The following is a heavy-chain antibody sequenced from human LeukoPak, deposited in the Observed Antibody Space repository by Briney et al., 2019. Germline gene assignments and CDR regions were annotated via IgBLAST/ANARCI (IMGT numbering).Heavy chain of an antibody. D-gene: IGHD3-10*01. CDR3: ASSTTGSYDFDY. CDR1: GYSLSELS. CDR2: ENHEDGEK. V-gene: IGHV1-24*01. Sequence: AASVKVSCKVSGYSLSELSMFWVRQSPGKGLEWIGGENHEDGEKIYAQKFQGGVTMTEDRSTDTAYMELTSLRYEDTAIYYCASSTTGSYDFDYWGQGTLVRVSS. J-gene: IGHJ4*02.